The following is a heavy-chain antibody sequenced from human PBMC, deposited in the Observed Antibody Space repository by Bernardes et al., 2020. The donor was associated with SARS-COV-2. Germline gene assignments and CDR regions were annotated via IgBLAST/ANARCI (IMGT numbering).Heavy chain of an antibody. CDR2: INPNSGGT. Sequence: ASVKVSCKPSGYTFTDYYMHWVRQAPGQGLEWMGWINPNSGGTNSAQKFQDRVTMARDTSITTAYMELSRLASDDTAVYYCAREGTGDESSFDYWGRGTLVTVSS. J-gene: IGHJ4*02. D-gene: IGHD3-10*01. CDR3: AREGTGDESSFDY. CDR1: GYTFTDYY. V-gene: IGHV1-2*02.